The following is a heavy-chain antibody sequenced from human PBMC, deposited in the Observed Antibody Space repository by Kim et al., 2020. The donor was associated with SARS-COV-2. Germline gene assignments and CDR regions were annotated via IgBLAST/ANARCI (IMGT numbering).Heavy chain of an antibody. CDR2: ISGSGGST. D-gene: IGHD3-9*01. CDR1: GFTFSSYA. CDR3: AKRDDILTGYWYFDL. Sequence: GGSLRLSCAASGFTFSSYAMSWVRQAPGKGLEWVSAISGSGGSTYYADSVKGRFTISRDNSKNTLYLQMNSLRAEDTAVYYCAKRDDILTGYWYFDLWGRGTLVTVSS. J-gene: IGHJ2*01. V-gene: IGHV3-23*01.